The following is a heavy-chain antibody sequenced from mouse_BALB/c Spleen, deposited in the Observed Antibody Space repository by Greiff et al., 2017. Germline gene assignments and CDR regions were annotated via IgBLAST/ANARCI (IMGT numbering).Heavy chain of an antibody. CDR1: GYTFTDYA. D-gene: IGHD2-4*01. CDR3: ARGGYDYETWFAY. V-gene: IGHV1S137*01. CDR2: ISTYYGDA. J-gene: IGHJ3*01. Sequence: VKLVESGAELVRPGVSVKISCKGSGYTFTDYAMHWVKQSHAKSLEWIGVISTYYGDASYNQKFKGKATMTVDKSSSTAYMELARLTSEDSAIYYCARGGYDYETWFAYWGQGTLVTVSA.